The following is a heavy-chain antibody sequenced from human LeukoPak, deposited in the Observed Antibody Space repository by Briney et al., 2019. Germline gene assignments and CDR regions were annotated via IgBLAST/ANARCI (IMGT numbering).Heavy chain of an antibody. J-gene: IGHJ4*02. CDR3: ARVVGLNEWEPHY. CDR1: GYTFTIYG. Sequence: ASVKVSCKTSGYTFTIYGISWVRQAPGRGLEWMGWISPYNGNTYYVQKLQGRVTMTTDTSTSTAYMGLRSLRSDDTAVYYCARVVGLNEWEPHYWGQGTLVTVSS. D-gene: IGHD1-26*01. V-gene: IGHV1-18*01. CDR2: ISPYNGNT.